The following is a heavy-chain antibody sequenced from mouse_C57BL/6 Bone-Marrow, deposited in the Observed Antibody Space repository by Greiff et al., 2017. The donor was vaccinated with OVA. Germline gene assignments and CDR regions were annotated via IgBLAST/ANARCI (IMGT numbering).Heavy chain of an antibody. Sequence: VQLQQPGAELVKPGASVKLSCKASGYTFTSYWMHWVKQRPGQGLEWIGMIHPNSGSTNYNEKFKSKATLTVDKSSSTAYMQLSSLTSEDSAVYYCAVITTVVAPYFDYWGQGTTLTVSS. V-gene: IGHV1-64*01. CDR3: AVITTVVAPYFDY. J-gene: IGHJ2*01. CDR1: GYTFTSYW. CDR2: IHPNSGST. D-gene: IGHD1-1*01.